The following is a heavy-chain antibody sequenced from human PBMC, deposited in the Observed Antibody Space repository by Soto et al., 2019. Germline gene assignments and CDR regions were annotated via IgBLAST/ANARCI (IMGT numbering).Heavy chain of an antibody. CDR2: ISYDGREK. Sequence: QEQLVESGGGVVQAGRSLRLSCAASGFTFNFFGMDWVRQAPGKGLEWVAVISYDGREKYYADSVKGRFTMSRDNSKNMVYLEMSSLRPEDTSVYYCAKERRYSFDAFDIWCHGTLVTVSS. CDR1: GFTFNFFG. V-gene: IGHV3-30*18. D-gene: IGHD5-12*01. CDR3: AKERRYSFDAFDI. J-gene: IGHJ3*02.